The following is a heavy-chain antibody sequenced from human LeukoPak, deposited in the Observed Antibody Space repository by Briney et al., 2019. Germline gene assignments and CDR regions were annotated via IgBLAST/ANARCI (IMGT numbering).Heavy chain of an antibody. J-gene: IGHJ6*03. V-gene: IGHV3-7*01. CDR2: IKQDGSEK. CDR3: AREIVDRGSYPDYYHYYYMDV. Sequence: QTGGSLRLSCAASGFTVSRNYMSWVRQAPGKGLEWVANIKQDGSEKYYVDSVKGRFTISRDNAKNSLYLQMNSLRAEDTAVYYCAREIVDRGSYPDYYHYYYMDVWGKGTTVTVSS. CDR1: GFTVSRNY. D-gene: IGHD1-26*01.